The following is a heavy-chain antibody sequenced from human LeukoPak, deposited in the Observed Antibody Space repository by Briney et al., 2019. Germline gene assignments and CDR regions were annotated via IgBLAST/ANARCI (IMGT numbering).Heavy chain of an antibody. Sequence: SETLSLTCAVYGGSFSGYYWSWIRQPPGKGLEWIGEINHSGSTNYNPSLKSRVTISVDTSKNQFSLKLSSVTAADTAVYYCAREVGVRYFDLADAFDIWGQGTMVTVSS. J-gene: IGHJ3*02. CDR1: GGSFSGYY. D-gene: IGHD3-9*01. CDR3: AREVGVRYFDLADAFDI. V-gene: IGHV4-34*01. CDR2: INHSGST.